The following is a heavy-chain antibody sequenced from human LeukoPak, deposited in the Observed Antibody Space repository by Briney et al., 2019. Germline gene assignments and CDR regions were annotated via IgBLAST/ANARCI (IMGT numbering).Heavy chain of an antibody. CDR1: GFTFSSYS. CDR2: ISSSSSYI. CDR3: ASPYYDFWSGYYPLSY. D-gene: IGHD3-3*01. J-gene: IGHJ4*02. Sequence: GGSLRLSCAASGFTFSSYSMNWVRQAPGKGLEWVSSISSSSSYIYYADSVKGRFTISRDNAKNSLYLQMNSLRAEDTAVYYCASPYYDFWSGYYPLSYWGQGTPVTVSS. V-gene: IGHV3-21*01.